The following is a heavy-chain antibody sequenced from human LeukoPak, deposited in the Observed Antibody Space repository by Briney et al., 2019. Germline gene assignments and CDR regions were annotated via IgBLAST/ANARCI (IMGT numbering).Heavy chain of an antibody. Sequence: GGSLRLSCAASGFTFSDYYMSWIRQAPGKGLEWVSYISSSSSYTNYADSVKGRFTISRDNAKNSLYLQMNSLRAEDTAVYYCAREGDSMVRGVIKTSPLDHWGQGTLVTVSS. CDR3: AREGDSMVRGVIKTSPLDH. CDR2: ISSSSSYT. CDR1: GFTFSDYY. D-gene: IGHD3-10*01. V-gene: IGHV3-11*05. J-gene: IGHJ4*02.